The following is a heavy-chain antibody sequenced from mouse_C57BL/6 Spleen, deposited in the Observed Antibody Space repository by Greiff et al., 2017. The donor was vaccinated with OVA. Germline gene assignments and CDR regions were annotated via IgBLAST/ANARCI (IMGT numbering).Heavy chain of an antibody. D-gene: IGHD2-4*01. V-gene: IGHV3-6*01. CDR1: GYSITSGYY. CDR3: ARGSYDYDAWFAY. Sequence: EVQLQQSGPGLVKPSQSLSLTCSVTGYSITSGYYWNWIRQSPGNKLEWMGYISYDGSNNYNPSLKNRISITRDTSKNQFFLKLNSVTTEDTATYYGARGSYDYDAWFAYWGQGTLVTVSA. CDR2: ISYDGSN. J-gene: IGHJ3*01.